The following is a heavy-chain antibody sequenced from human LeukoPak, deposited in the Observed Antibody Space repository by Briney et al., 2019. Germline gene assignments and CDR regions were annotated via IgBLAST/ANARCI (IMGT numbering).Heavy chain of an antibody. CDR2: TYSGGST. V-gene: IGHV3-53*01. CDR3: AQIGILGYCSGGSCSRYFDY. J-gene: IGHJ4*02. Sequence: GGSLRLSCAASGFTVSSNYMSWVRQAPGKGLEWVSITYSGGSTFYADSVKGRFTISRDNSKNTLYLQMNSLRAEDTAVYYCAQIGILGYCSGGSCSRYFDYWGQGTLVTVSS. D-gene: IGHD2-15*01. CDR1: GFTVSSNY.